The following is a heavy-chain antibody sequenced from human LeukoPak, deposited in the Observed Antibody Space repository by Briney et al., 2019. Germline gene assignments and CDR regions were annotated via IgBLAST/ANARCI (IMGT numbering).Heavy chain of an antibody. CDR3: ARDPLRYLRVGHYDY. CDR1: GFSFSDDH. Sequence: PGGSLRLSCAASGFSFSDDHMDWVRQVPGKGLEWVSSIDYDSSHIYYAASVRGRFTISRDNARNSVYLQMNSLRVEDTAVYYCARDPLRYLRVGHYDYWGQGTLVAVSS. CDR2: IDYDSSHI. V-gene: IGHV3-21*01. D-gene: IGHD3-9*01. J-gene: IGHJ4*02.